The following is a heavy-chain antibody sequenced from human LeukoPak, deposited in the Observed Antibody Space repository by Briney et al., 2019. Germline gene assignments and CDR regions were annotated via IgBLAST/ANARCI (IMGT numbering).Heavy chain of an antibody. CDR3: ARSTPYYYDSSGYYLFAQHDFGY. CDR1: GYTLTGYG. V-gene: IGHV1-18*01. CDR2: ISAYNGNT. J-gene: IGHJ4*02. Sequence: ASVKDSCKASGYTLTGYGISWVRQAPGQGLEWMGWISAYNGNTNYAQKLQGRVTMTTDTSTSTAYMELRSLRSDDTAVYYCARSTPYYYDSSGYYLFAQHDFGYWGQGTLVTVSS. D-gene: IGHD3-22*01.